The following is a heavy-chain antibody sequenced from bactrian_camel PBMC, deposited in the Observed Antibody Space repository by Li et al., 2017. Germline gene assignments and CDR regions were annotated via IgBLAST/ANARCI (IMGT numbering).Heavy chain of an antibody. J-gene: IGHJ4*01. CDR2: IYNGDGST. D-gene: IGHD7*01. V-gene: IGHV3S54*01. CDR1: GDSDSTWC. Sequence: HVQLVESGGGSVQAGGSLRLSCVASGDSDSTWCMGWFRQALGKEREMVATIYNGDGSTWYTDDVKGRFTISQDNAKNTLYLQVYSLKLLDTAMYYCAADTGLSRSACRTGPPLKYRGQGTQVTVS.